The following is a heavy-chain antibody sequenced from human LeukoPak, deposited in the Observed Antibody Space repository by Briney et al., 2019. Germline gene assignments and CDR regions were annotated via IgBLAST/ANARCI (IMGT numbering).Heavy chain of an antibody. Sequence: GASVKVSCKASGYTFTSYYMHWVRQAPGQGLEWMGLINPTGGSTGYAQKFQGRVTMTRDMSTSTDYMELSSLRSEDTAIYYCARDNSVGDNAWWFDPWGQGTPVTVSS. V-gene: IGHV1-46*01. CDR1: GYTFTSYY. D-gene: IGHD1-26*01. CDR2: INPTGGST. CDR3: ARDNSVGDNAWWFDP. J-gene: IGHJ5*02.